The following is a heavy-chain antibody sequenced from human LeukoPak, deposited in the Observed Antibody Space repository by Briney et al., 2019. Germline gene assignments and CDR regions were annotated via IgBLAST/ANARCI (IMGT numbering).Heavy chain of an antibody. D-gene: IGHD6-13*01. J-gene: IGHJ6*02. CDR2: IYPGDSDT. V-gene: IGHV5-51*01. CDR1: GYSFTSYW. Sequence: PGESLKISCKGSGYSFTSYWIGWVRQMPGKGLEWMGIIYPGDSDTRYSPSFQGQVTISADKSISTAYLQWSSLKASDTAMYYCAKARIAAGDGYYYYGMDVWGQGTTVTVSS. CDR3: AKARIAAGDGYYYYGMDV.